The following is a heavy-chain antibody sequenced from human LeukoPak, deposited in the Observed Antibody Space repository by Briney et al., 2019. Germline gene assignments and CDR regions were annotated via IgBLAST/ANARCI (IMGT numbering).Heavy chain of an antibody. D-gene: IGHD5-18*01. V-gene: IGHV4-59*08. J-gene: IGHJ4*02. CDR3: ARGSGYSYWFYDY. Sequence: PSETLSLTCTVSGGSISSYYWSWIRQPPGKGLGWIGYIYYSGSTNYNPSLKSRVTISVDTSKNQFSLKLRSVTAADTAVYYCARGSGYSYWFYDYWGQGTLVTVSS. CDR1: GGSISSYY. CDR2: IYYSGST.